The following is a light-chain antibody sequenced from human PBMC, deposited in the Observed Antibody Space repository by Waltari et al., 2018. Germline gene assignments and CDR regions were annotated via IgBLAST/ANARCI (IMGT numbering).Light chain of an antibody. CDR3: QQRSNWLT. J-gene: IGKJ4*01. V-gene: IGKV3-11*01. Sequence: IVLTQSPATLSLPPGDKATLPCRASQSVSSNLPWYQQKPGQAPSLLIYVSSNRATGIPARFSGSGSGTDFTLTISSLEPEDFAVYYCQQRSNWLTFGGGTKVEIK. CDR1: QSVSSN. CDR2: VSS.